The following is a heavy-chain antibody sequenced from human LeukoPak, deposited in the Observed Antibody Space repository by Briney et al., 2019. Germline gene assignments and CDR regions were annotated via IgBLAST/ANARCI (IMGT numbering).Heavy chain of an antibody. D-gene: IGHD3-10*01. CDR1: GFTFSSYA. J-gene: IGHJ6*03. CDR2: ISSNGGST. CDR3: ARGSGSLYYYYMDV. V-gene: IGHV3-64*01. Sequence: GGSLRLSCAASGFTFSSYAMHWVRQAPGKGLESVSAISSNGGSTYYANSVKGRFTISRDNSKNALYLQMGSLRAEDMAVYYCARGSGSLYYYYMDVWGKGTTVTASS.